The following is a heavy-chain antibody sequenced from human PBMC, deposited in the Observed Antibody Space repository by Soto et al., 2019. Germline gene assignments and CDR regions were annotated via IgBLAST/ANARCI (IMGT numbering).Heavy chain of an antibody. D-gene: IGHD3-22*01. CDR3: AKVFGSYYYDSSGYPDPNYFDY. V-gene: IGHV3-30*18. CDR1: GFTFSSYG. Sequence: SLRLSCAASGFTFSSYGMHWVRQAPGKGLEWVAVISYDGSNKYYADSVKGRFTISRDNSKNTLYLQMNSLRAEDTAVYYCAKVFGSYYYDSSGYPDPNYFDYWGQG. J-gene: IGHJ4*02. CDR2: ISYDGSNK.